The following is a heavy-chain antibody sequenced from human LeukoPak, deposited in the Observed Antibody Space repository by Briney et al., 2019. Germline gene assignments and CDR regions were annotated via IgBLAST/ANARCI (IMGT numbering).Heavy chain of an antibody. Sequence: PSETLSLTCTVSGVSITNYYWRWIRQSPGKGLEWIGYAHFGGGANADPSLKHRVTISLDTSKNQFSLKLSSVTAADTAVYYCARDPDLAVAGNVGVNAFDIWGQGTMVTVSS. CDR3: ARDPDLAVAGNVGVNAFDI. V-gene: IGHV4-4*08. D-gene: IGHD6-19*01. J-gene: IGHJ3*02. CDR2: AHFGGGA. CDR1: GVSITNYY.